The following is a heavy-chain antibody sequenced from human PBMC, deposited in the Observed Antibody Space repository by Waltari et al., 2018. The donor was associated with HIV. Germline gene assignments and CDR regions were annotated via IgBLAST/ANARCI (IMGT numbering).Heavy chain of an antibody. CDR2: MSYSGST. Sequence: QLQLQESGPGLVKSSETLSLTCTVSGGSMTSSSYYWGWIRQPPGKGLEWIGSMSYSGSTYNNAFLRSRLTISVDTSKNQFSLKLTSVTAADTAMYYCARSFSGYSNYFDPWGQGTLVTVSS. D-gene: IGHD4-4*01. V-gene: IGHV4-39*01. CDR1: GGSMTSSSYY. J-gene: IGHJ5*02. CDR3: ARSFSGYSNYFDP.